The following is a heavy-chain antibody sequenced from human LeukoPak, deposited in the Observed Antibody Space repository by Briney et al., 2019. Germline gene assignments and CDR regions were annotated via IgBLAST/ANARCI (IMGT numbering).Heavy chain of an antibody. CDR3: AKLYYYDSSGYPDFDY. CDR1: GFTFSSYG. CDR2: IRYDGSNK. D-gene: IGHD3-22*01. V-gene: IGHV3-30*02. Sequence: PGGSLRLSCAASGFTFSSYGMHWVRQAPGKRLEWVAFIRYDGSNKYYADSVKGRFTISRENSKNTLYLQMNSLRAEDTAVYYCAKLYYYDSSGYPDFDYWGQGTLVTVSS. J-gene: IGHJ4*02.